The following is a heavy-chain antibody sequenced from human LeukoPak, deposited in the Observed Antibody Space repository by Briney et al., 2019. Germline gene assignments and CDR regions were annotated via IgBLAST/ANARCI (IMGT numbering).Heavy chain of an antibody. V-gene: IGHV1-18*01. CDR1: GYTFTSYG. CDR3: ARGFSSSSPSDY. CDR2: ISAYNGNT. Sequence: ASVKVSCKASGYTFTSYGISWVRQAPGQGLEWMGWISAYNGNTNYAQKLQGRVTLTTNTSTNTAYMELRSLKSDDTAVYYCARGFSSSSPSDYWGQGTLVTVAS. D-gene: IGHD6-6*01. J-gene: IGHJ4*02.